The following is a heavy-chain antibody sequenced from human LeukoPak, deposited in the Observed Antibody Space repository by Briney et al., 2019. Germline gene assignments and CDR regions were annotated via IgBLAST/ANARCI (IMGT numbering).Heavy chain of an antibody. J-gene: IGHJ4*02. D-gene: IGHD3-16*01. CDR3: ARDGSRGNFDY. CDR2: INSDGSST. Sequence: GGSRRLSCAASGLTFSSYWMHWVRQAPGKGLVWVSRINSDGSSTIYADYVKGRFTISRDNDKNTLYLQMDSLRAEDTAVYYCARDGSRGNFDYWGQGTLVTVSS. V-gene: IGHV3-74*01. CDR1: GLTFSSYW.